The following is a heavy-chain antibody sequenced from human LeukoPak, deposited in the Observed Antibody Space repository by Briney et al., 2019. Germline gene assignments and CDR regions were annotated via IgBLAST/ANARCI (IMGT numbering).Heavy chain of an antibody. D-gene: IGHD3-22*01. CDR2: INPNSGGT. V-gene: IGHV1-2*02. CDR3: ARDRDRTKYYYDSSGLMDY. Sequence: ASVKVSCKASGYTFTSYGISWVRQAPGQGLEWMGWINPNSGGTNYAQKFQGRVTMTRDTSISTAYMELSRLRSDDTAVYYCARDRDRTKYYYDSSGLMDYWGQGTLVTVSS. CDR1: GYTFTSYG. J-gene: IGHJ4*02.